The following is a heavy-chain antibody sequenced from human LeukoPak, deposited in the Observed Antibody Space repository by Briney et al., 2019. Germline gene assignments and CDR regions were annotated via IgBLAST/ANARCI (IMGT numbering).Heavy chain of an antibody. CDR1: GFTFSSYG. J-gene: IGHJ3*02. CDR2: IRYDGSNK. V-gene: IGHV3-30*02. CDR3: AKDFGGGFDDFWSGYSLGVAFDI. D-gene: IGHD3-3*01. Sequence: PGGSLRLFCAASGFTFSSYGMHWVRQAPGKGLEWVAFIRYDGSNKYYADSVKGRFTISRDNSKNTLYLQMNSLRAEDTAVYYCAKDFGGGFDDFWSGYSLGVAFDIWGQGTMVTVSS.